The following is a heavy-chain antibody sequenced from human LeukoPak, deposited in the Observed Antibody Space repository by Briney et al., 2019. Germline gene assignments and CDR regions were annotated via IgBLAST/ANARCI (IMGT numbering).Heavy chain of an antibody. J-gene: IGHJ6*02. D-gene: IGHD6-25*01. Sequence: QAGGSLRLSCAASGFTFSSYAMSWVRQAPGKGLEWVSAISGSGGSTYYADSVKGRFTISRDNSKNTLYLQMNSLRAEDTAVYYCAKARLYYYGMDVWGQGTTVIVSS. V-gene: IGHV3-23*01. CDR1: GFTFSSYA. CDR3: AKARLYYYGMDV. CDR2: ISGSGGST.